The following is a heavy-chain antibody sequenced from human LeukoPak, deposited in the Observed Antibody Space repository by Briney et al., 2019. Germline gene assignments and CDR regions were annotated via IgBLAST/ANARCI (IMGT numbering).Heavy chain of an antibody. J-gene: IGHJ4*02. Sequence: PGGSLRLSCAASGFTFSSYAMSWVRQAPGKGLEWVSTITGSGGSTYYADSVKGRFTISRDNSKNTLYLQMNSLRAEDTAVYYCAKRGYYYDSSGYYPFDYWGQGTPVTVSS. CDR3: AKRGYYYDSSGYYPFDY. CDR2: ITGSGGST. CDR1: GFTFSSYA. V-gene: IGHV3-23*01. D-gene: IGHD3-22*01.